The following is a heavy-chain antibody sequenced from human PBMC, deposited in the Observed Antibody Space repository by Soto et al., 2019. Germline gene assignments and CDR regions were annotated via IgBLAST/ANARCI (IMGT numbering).Heavy chain of an antibody. V-gene: IGHV4-38-2*02. CDR2: IYYRGNT. CDR3: ARGEGRGLIATGLDY. CDR1: GYSISSGFY. D-gene: IGHD3-10*01. J-gene: IGHJ4*02. Sequence: SETLSLTCSVPGYSISSGFYWDWIRQPPGKGLEWIGSIYYRGNTYYNPSHNGRITISLDTSKNQFSLRLTSVTADDXAVYYCARGEGRGLIATGLDYWGQXTLVTVSS.